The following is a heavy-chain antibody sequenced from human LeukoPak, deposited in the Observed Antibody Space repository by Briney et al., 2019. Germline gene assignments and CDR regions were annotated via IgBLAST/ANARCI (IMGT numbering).Heavy chain of an antibody. CDR3: ARARGAYWYFDL. Sequence: ASVKVSCKASGGTFSSYAISWVRQAPGQGLEWMGWINPNSGGTNYAQKFQGRVTMTRDTSISTAYMELSRLRSDDTAVYYCARARGAYWYFDLWGRGTLVTVSS. D-gene: IGHD4-17*01. CDR2: INPNSGGT. CDR1: GGTFSSYA. J-gene: IGHJ2*01. V-gene: IGHV1-2*02.